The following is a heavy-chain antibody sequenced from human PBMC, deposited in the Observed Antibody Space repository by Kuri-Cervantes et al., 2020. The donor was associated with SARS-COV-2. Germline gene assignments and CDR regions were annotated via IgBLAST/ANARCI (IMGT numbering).Heavy chain of an antibody. J-gene: IGHJ4*02. Sequence: GSLRLSCTVSGGSISSYYWSWIRQPAGKGLEWIGSIYYSGSTYYNPSLKSRVTISVDTSKNQFSLKLSSVTAADTAVYYCARNWGRYYFDYWGQGTLVTVSS. D-gene: IGHD7-27*01. V-gene: IGHV4-59*05. CDR1: GGSISSYY. CDR3: ARNWGRYYFDY. CDR2: IYYSGST.